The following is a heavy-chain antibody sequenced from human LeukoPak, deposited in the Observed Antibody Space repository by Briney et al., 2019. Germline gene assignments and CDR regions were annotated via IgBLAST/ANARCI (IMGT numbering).Heavy chain of an antibody. CDR3: AKDLKDIVVVPAALLFDY. D-gene: IGHD2-2*01. CDR2: ISGSGGST. V-gene: IGHV3-23*01. Sequence: GGSLRLSCAASGFTFSSYAMSWVRQAPGKGLEWVSAISGSGGSTYYADSVKGRLTISRDNSKNTLYLQMNSLRAEDTAVYYCAKDLKDIVVVPAALLFDYWGQGTLVTVSS. J-gene: IGHJ4*02. CDR1: GFTFSSYA.